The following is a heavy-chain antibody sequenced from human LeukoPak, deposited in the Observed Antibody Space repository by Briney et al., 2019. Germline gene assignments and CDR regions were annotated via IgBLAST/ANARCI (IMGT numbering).Heavy chain of an antibody. Sequence: GGSLRLSCAASGFTFSSYSMNWVRQAPGKGLEWASVIYSGGSTYYADSVKGRFTISRDNSKDTLYLQMNSLRAEDTAVYYCARGPYSSGSYYFDYWGQGTLVTVSS. CDR2: IYSGGST. CDR3: ARGPYSSGSYYFDY. D-gene: IGHD6-19*01. V-gene: IGHV3-53*01. CDR1: GFTFSSYS. J-gene: IGHJ4*02.